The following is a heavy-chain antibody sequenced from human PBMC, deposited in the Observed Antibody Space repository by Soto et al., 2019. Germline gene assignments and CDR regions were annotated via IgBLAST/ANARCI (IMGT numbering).Heavy chain of an antibody. V-gene: IGHV3-23*01. CDR3: AKDYFETKGPYFFDY. J-gene: IGHJ4*02. CDR1: GFTFNNYA. CDR2: IRNSGGFT. D-gene: IGHD1-26*01. Sequence: VQLLESGGGLVQPGGSLRLSCAASGFTFNNYAMNWVRQAPGKGLEWVSAIRNSGGFTYYADCVKGRFTISRDNSKNTLYLHMNSLRAEDTALYYCAKDYFETKGPYFFDYWGQGTLVTVSS.